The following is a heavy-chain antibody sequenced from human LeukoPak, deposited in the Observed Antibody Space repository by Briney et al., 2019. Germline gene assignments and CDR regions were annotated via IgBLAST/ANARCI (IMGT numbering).Heavy chain of an antibody. CDR1: GFTFSSYA. V-gene: IGHV3-30*04. Sequence: GRSLRLSCAASGFTFSSYAMHWVRQAPGKGLEWVAVISYDGSNKYYADSVKGRFTISRDNSKNMLYLQMNSLRAEDTAVYYCARSRTVLAAAARPYYYYGMDVWGQGTTVTVSS. CDR2: ISYDGSNK. D-gene: IGHD6-13*01. CDR3: ARSRTVLAAAARPYYYYGMDV. J-gene: IGHJ6*02.